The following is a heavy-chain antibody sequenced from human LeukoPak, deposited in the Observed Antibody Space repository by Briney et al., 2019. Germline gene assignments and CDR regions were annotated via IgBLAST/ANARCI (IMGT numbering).Heavy chain of an antibody. CDR1: GFTFSSYG. CDR2: ISYDGSNK. CDR3: ALLRYFDY. J-gene: IGHJ4*02. D-gene: IGHD2/OR15-2a*01. V-gene: IGHV3-30*03. Sequence: GGSLRLSCAASGFTFSSYGMHWVRKAPGKGLEWVAVISYDGSNKYYADSVKGQFTISRDNSKNTLYLQMNSLRAEDTAVYYCALLRYFDYWGQGTLVTVSS.